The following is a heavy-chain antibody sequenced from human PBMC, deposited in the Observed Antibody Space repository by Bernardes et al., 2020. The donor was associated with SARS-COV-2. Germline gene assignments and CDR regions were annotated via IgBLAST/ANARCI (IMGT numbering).Heavy chain of an antibody. V-gene: IGHV1-24*01. Sequence: AAVKVSCKVSGYTLTELSMHWVRQAPGKGLEWMGGFDPEDGETIYAQKFQGRVTMTEDTSTDTAYMELSSLRSEDTAVYYCATQGGELLFERSYYFDYWGQGTLVTVSS. CDR2: FDPEDGET. CDR1: GYTLTELS. CDR3: ATQGGELLFERSYYFDY. J-gene: IGHJ4*02. D-gene: IGHD1-26*01.